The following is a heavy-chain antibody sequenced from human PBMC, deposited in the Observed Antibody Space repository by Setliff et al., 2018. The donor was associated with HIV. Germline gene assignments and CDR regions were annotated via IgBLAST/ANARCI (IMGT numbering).Heavy chain of an antibody. Sequence: SETLSLTCSVSGGSISSGNYYWGWTRQPAGKGLEWIGHIYTDGTIKYNPSLKSRLTISLDTSKNQFSLKLNSVTAADTVVYYCERGGQPSGYAIEYWGQGTLVTVSS. CDR3: ERGGQPSGYAIEY. J-gene: IGHJ4*02. D-gene: IGHD5-12*01. V-gene: IGHV4-61*09. CDR2: IYTDGTI. CDR1: GGSISSGNYY.